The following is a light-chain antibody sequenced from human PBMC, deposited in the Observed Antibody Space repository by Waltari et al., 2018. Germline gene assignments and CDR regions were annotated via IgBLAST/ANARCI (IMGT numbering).Light chain of an antibody. CDR3: QHYVRLPAT. V-gene: IGKV3-20*01. Sequence: EIVLTQSPGSLSSSPGVRGPLACRASQSVSRALAWYQQKPGQAPRLLIFGASNRATGIPDRFSGSGSETDFSLTISRLEPEDFAVYYCQHYVRLPATFGRGTKVEIK. J-gene: IGKJ1*01. CDR1: QSVSRA. CDR2: GAS.